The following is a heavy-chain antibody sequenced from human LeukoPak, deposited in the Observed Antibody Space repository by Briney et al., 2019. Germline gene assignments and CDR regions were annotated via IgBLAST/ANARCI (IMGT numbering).Heavy chain of an antibody. J-gene: IGHJ5*02. V-gene: IGHV1-69*05. CDR3: ARGPQTGMGAETPIYNWFDP. CDR2: IIPIFGTA. Sequence: ASVKVSCKASGGTFISYAISWVRQAPGQGLEWMGGIIPIFGTANYAQKFQGRVTITTDESTSTAYMELSSLRSEDTAVYYCARGPQTGMGAETPIYNWFDPWGQGTLVTVSS. CDR1: GGTFISYA. D-gene: IGHD1-1*01.